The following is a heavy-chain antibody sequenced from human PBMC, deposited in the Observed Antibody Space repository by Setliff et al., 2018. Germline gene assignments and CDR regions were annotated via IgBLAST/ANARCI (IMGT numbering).Heavy chain of an antibody. V-gene: IGHV4-30-4*08. CDR1: GGSISSGDYY. D-gene: IGHD2-21*01. J-gene: IGHJ6*02. Sequence: PSETLSLTCTVSGGSISSGDYYWSWIRQPPGKGLEWIGYIYYSGSTYYNPSLKSRVTISLDTSKNQFSLKLSSVTAADTAVYYCARDKLSGDQVYYYGMDVWGQGTTVTVSS. CDR3: ARDKLSGDQVYYYGMDV. CDR2: IYYSGST.